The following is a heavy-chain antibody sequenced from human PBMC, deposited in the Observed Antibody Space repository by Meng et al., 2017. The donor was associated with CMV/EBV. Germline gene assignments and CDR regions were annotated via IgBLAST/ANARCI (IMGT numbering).Heavy chain of an antibody. V-gene: IGHV4-38-2*02. Sequence: SETLSLTCTVSGYSISSGYYWGWIRQPPGKGLEWIGSIYHSRGTYYNPSLKSRVTISVDTSKNQFSLKLSSVTAADTAVYYCARVATWYRSSWAYGGMDVWGQGTTVTVSS. CDR1: GYSISSGYY. J-gene: IGHJ6*02. D-gene: IGHD6-13*01. CDR3: ARVATWYRSSWAYGGMDV. CDR2: IYHSRGT.